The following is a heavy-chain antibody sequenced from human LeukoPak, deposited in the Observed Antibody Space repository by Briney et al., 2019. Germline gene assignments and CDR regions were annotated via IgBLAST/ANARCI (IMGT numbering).Heavy chain of an antibody. D-gene: IGHD2-21*02. CDR3: ARADLAYCGGDCYSRDY. J-gene: IGHJ4*02. V-gene: IGHV3-11*01. CDR1: GFTFSDYY. Sequence: GGSLRLSCAASGFTFSDYYMSWIRQAPGKGLEWVSYISSSGSTMYYADSVKGRFTISRDNAKNSLYLQMNSLRAEDTAVYYCARADLAYCGGDCYSRDYWGQGTLVTVSS. CDR2: ISSSGSTM.